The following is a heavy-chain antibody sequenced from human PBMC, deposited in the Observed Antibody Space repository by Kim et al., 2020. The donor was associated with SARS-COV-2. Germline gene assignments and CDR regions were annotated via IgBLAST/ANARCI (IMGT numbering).Heavy chain of an antibody. CDR1: GFTFSSYN. Sequence: GGSLRLSCAASGFTFSSYNMNWIRQTPGKGLELVGHIRSDSSSTFYAESVKGRFTIPRDNGKNSLFLQMNSLRDEDTAVYFCVTDSIPHSDRRGDYWGQGTLVTVSS. J-gene: IGHJ4*02. CDR2: IRSDSSST. CDR3: VTDSIPHSDRRGDY. D-gene: IGHD2-2*01. V-gene: IGHV3-48*02.